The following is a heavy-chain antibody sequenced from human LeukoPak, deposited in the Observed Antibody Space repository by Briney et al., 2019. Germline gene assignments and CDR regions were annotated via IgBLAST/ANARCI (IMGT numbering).Heavy chain of an antibody. CDR1: GYTFTSYG. D-gene: IGHD6-13*01. Sequence: ASVKVSCKASGYTFTSYGISWVRRAPGQGLEWMGWINPNSGGTNYAQKFQVRGTMTRDTSISTAYMELSRLRSDDTAVYYCARSAESSSWVEFDYWGQGTLVTVSS. V-gene: IGHV1-2*02. CDR3: ARSAESSSWVEFDY. J-gene: IGHJ4*02. CDR2: INPNSGGT.